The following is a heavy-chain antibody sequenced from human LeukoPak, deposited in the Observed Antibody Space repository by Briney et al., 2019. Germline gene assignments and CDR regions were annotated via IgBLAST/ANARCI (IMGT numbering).Heavy chain of an antibody. J-gene: IGHJ4*02. D-gene: IGHD3-10*01. CDR1: GFTFSSYA. CDR3: ARDAVILWFGDLGEYYFDY. Sequence: PGRSLRLSCAASGFTFSSYAMHWVRQAPGKGLEWVSSISSSSYIYYADSVKGRFTISRDNAKNSLYLQMNSLRAEDTAVYYCARDAVILWFGDLGEYYFDYWGQGTLVTVSS. CDR2: ISSSSYI. V-gene: IGHV3-21*01.